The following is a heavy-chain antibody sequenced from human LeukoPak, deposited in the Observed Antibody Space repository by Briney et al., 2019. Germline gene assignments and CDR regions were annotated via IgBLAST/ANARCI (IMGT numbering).Heavy chain of an antibody. CDR3: ARMATVTTFDY. CDR2: IYSGGST. CDR1: GFTFSSHA. Sequence: GGSLRLSCAASGFTFSSHAMSWVRQAPGKGLEWVSVIYSGGSTYYADSVKGRFTISRHNSKNTLYLQMNSLRAEDTAVYYCARMATVTTFDYWGQGTLVTVSS. D-gene: IGHD4-17*01. V-gene: IGHV3-53*04. J-gene: IGHJ4*02.